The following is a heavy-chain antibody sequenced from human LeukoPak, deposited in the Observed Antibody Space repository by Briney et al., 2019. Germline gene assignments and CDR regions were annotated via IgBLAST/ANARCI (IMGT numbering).Heavy chain of an antibody. Sequence: PGGSLRLSCAASGFTFSSYGMHWVRQAPGKGLEWVAVISHDGSNKYYADSVKGRFTISRDNPKNTLYLQMNSLRAEDTAVYYCAKGTGYCSSTSCYTHYYYYGMDVWGQGTTVTVSS. J-gene: IGHJ6*02. V-gene: IGHV3-30*18. CDR1: GFTFSSYG. CDR3: AKGTGYCSSTSCYTHYYYYGMDV. D-gene: IGHD2-2*02. CDR2: ISHDGSNK.